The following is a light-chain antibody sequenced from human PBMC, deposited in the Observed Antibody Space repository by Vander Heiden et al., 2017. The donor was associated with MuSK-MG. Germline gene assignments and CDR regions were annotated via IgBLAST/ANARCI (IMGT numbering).Light chain of an antibody. Sequence: QSALTQPASVSGSPGQSITISCPGTSSDVGGYNYVSWYQQHPGKAPKLICYEVSKRPSGVSNRFSGSKSGNTASPTISGLQAEDEAYYYCSSSTRSRTGVFGGGTKLTVL. V-gene: IGLV2-14*01. J-gene: IGLJ3*02. CDR3: SSSTRSRTGV. CDR2: EVS. CDR1: SSDVGGYNY.